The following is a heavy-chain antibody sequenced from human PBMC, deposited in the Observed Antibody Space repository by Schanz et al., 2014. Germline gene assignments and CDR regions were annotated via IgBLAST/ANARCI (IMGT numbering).Heavy chain of an antibody. J-gene: IGHJ5*02. CDR2: ISPYNGNT. CDR3: ARGPLGTSP. V-gene: IGHV1-18*01. CDR1: GYTFSDYG. D-gene: IGHD5-12*01. Sequence: VQLVQSGAEVKRPGASVRVSCKTSGYTFSDYGITWVRQAPGQGLQWMGWISPYNGNTNYAQKLQGRVTFTADKSTSTAYMELSSLKSEDTAVYYCARGPLGTSPWGQGTLVTVSP.